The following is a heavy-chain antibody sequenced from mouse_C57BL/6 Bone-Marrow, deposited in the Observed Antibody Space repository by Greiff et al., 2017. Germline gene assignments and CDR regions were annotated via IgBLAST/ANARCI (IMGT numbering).Heavy chain of an antibody. CDR1: GYAFSSSW. J-gene: IGHJ2*01. CDR3: ARSIYYYGSSPLDY. CDR2: IYPGDGDT. D-gene: IGHD1-1*01. Sequence: VQLQQSGPELVKPGASVKISCKASGYAFSSSWMNWVKQRPGKGLEWIGRIYPGDGDTNYNGKFKGKATLTADKSSSTAYMQLSSLTSEDSAVXFCARSIYYYGSSPLDYWGQGTTLTVSS. V-gene: IGHV1-82*01.